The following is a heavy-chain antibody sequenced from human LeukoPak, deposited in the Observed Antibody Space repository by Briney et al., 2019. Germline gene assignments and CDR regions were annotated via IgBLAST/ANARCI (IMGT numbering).Heavy chain of an antibody. D-gene: IGHD6-13*01. CDR2: ISAYNGNT. J-gene: IGHJ4*02. CDR3: AREFWGYSSSWYGY. V-gene: IGHV1-18*01. CDR1: GGTFSSYG. Sequence: ASVKVSCKASGGTFSSYGISWVRQAPGQGLEWMGWISAYNGNTNYAQKLQGRVTMTTDTSTSTAYMELRSLRSDDTAVYYCAREFWGYSSSWYGYWGQGTLVTVSS.